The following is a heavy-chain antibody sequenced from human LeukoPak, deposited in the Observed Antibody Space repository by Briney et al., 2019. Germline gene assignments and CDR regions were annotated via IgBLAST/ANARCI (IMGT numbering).Heavy chain of an antibody. V-gene: IGHV4-39*01. CDR2: IYYSGST. CDR3: ARLYSSSLRGGFDP. D-gene: IGHD6-13*01. Sequence: PSETLSLTCTVSGGSISSSSYYWGWIRQPPGKGLEWIGSIYYSGSTYYNPSLKSRVTISVDTSKNQFSLKLSSVTAADTAVYYCARLYSSSLRGGFDPWGQGTLVTVSS. CDR1: GGSISSSSYY. J-gene: IGHJ5*02.